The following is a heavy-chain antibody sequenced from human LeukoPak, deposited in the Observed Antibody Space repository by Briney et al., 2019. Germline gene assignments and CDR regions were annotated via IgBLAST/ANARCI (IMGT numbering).Heavy chain of an antibody. CDR1: GYXFTGYY. Sequence: ASVKVSCKASGYXFTGYYMHWVRQAPGQGHEWLGWINPNSGGTNYAQKFQGRVTMTRDTSISTAYMELSRLRSDDTAVYYCARDLGSYGRVGDAFDIWGQGTMVTVSS. V-gene: IGHV1-2*02. D-gene: IGHD5-18*01. J-gene: IGHJ3*02. CDR3: ARDLGSYGRVGDAFDI. CDR2: INPNSGGT.